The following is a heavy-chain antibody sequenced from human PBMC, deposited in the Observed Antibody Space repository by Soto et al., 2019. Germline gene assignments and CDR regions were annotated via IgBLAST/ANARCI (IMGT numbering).Heavy chain of an antibody. CDR2: TSCSGSTI. J-gene: IGHJ6*02. CDR3: ARDVVVRRYYYYYGMDV. D-gene: IGHD2-2*01. Sequence: PWGTLRLSCVASGFTFSDYYMSWIRQSPGKGLEWVSYTSCSGSTIYYADYVKCLFTISSDNAKNSLYLQMNSLSAEDTAVYYCARDVVVRRYYYYYGMDVWGQGTTVTVSS. V-gene: IGHV3-11*01. CDR1: GFTFSDYY.